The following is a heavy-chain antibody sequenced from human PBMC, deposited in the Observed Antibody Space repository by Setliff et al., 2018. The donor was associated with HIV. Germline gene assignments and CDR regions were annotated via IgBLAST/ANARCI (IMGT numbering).Heavy chain of an antibody. Sequence: PSETLSLTCNVPGGLISSGSYYWSWVRQPAGKGLEWIGRAYISESSHYNPSLMSRVTISVDTSQNQFSLKLSSVTAADTAVYYCASQSPAHDYWGQGTLVTVSS. CDR2: AYISESS. CDR3: ASQSPAHDY. D-gene: IGHD2-2*01. V-gene: IGHV4-61*02. CDR1: GGLISSGSYY. J-gene: IGHJ4*02.